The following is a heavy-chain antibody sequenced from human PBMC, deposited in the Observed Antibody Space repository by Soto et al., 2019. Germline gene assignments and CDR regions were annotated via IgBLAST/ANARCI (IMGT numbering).Heavy chain of an antibody. J-gene: IGHJ4*02. D-gene: IGHD3-22*01. CDR3: ARATYDSSTYYLYY. CDR2: IYYTGNT. Sequence: QVQLQESGPGLVKPSQTLSLTCTVSGASISGGDYYWTWIRQPPGKGLEWIGSIYYTGNTYSNPSLETRLSISVDPSNNQFALRLTSVTAPDTAIYYCARATYDSSTYYLYYWGQGTRVPVSS. V-gene: IGHV4-30-4*01. CDR1: GASISGGDYY.